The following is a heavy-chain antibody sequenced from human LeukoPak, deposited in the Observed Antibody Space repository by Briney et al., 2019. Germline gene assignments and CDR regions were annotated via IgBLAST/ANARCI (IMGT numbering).Heavy chain of an antibody. CDR3: ARDQTAVTGVWGTIDY. V-gene: IGHV3-30*03. CDR2: ISYDGSNT. Sequence: PGGSLRLSRTASGFTFSGYGMHWVRQAPGMGLEWVAIISYDGSNTFYGDSVKGRFTISRDNSKKTLYLRMNSLRTEDTAVYYCARDQTAVTGVWGTIDYWGQGTLVTVSS. J-gene: IGHJ4*02. D-gene: IGHD2-8*02. CDR1: GFTFSGYG.